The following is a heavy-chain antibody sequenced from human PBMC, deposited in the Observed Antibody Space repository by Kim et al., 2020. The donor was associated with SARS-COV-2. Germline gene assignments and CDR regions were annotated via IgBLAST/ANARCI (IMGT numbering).Heavy chain of an antibody. Sequence: GGSLRLSCAASGFSFSTFAMNWVRQAPGKGLEWLSVISGSGGATYYADSMRGRFGVSRDNAKTTLYLQMNSLRVEDTAVYYCARGAGRTSSGSYY. CDR2: ISGSGGAT. V-gene: IGHV3-23*01. CDR3: ARGAGRTSSGSYY. D-gene: IGHD1-26*01. J-gene: IGHJ6*03. CDR1: GFSFSTFA.